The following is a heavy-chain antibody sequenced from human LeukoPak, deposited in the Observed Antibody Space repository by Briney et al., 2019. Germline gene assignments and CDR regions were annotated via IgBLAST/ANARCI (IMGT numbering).Heavy chain of an antibody. D-gene: IGHD5-18*01. CDR3: ARGSGYSYGSFDY. J-gene: IGHJ4*02. V-gene: IGHV3-74*01. CDR1: RFFISYCL. CDR2: SNGDGSDT. Sequence: GAPLILSSAAARFFISYCLMCFRRQPPGKGLVRVSHSNGDGSDTIYADSVKGRFTISRDNAKNTLYLQMNSLRAEDTAVYYCARGSGYSYGSFDYWGQGTLVTVSS.